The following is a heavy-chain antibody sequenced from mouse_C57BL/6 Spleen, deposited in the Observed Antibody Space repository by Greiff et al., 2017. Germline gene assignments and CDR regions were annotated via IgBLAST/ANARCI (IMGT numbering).Heavy chain of an antibody. CDR3: ARSAAQATAWFAY. CDR2: IYPGSGNT. V-gene: IGHV1-76*01. Sequence: QVQLKESGAELVRPGASVKLSCKASGYTFTDYYINWVKQRPGQGLEWIARIYPGSGNTYYNEKFKGKATLTAEKSSSTAYMQLSSLTSEDSAVYFCARSAAQATAWFAYWGQGTLVTVSA. CDR1: GYTFTDYY. D-gene: IGHD3-2*02. J-gene: IGHJ3*01.